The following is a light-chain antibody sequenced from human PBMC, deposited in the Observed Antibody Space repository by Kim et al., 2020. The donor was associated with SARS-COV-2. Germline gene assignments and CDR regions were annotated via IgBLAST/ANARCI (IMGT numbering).Light chain of an antibody. CDR1: QGVGNSY. V-gene: IGKV3-20*01. CDR2: GTS. J-gene: IGKJ4*01. Sequence: SLCPGESATLSRRASQGVGNSYLAWYQQKPGQAPRLLIYGTSNRATGIPDRFSGSGSGRDFTLTISRLEPEDFAVYYCQQYGRSLTFGGGAKVEI. CDR3: QQYGRSLT.